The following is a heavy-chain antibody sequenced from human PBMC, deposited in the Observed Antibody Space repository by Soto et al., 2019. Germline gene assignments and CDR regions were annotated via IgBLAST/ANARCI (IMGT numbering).Heavy chain of an antibody. J-gene: IGHJ4*02. D-gene: IGHD1-26*01. CDR3: ARISGRYSY. CDR2: INPSGGST. V-gene: IGHV1-46*01. CDR1: GYTFTSYY. Sequence: QVQLVQSGAEVKKPGASVKVSCKASGYTFTSYYMHWVRQAPGQGLEWMGIINPSGGSTSYAQKFQGSVPITRDTSTRTVYMELSSLRSEDTAVYYCARISGRYSYWGQGTLVTVSS.